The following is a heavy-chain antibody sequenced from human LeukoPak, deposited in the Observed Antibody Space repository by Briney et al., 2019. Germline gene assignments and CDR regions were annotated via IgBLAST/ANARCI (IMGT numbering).Heavy chain of an antibody. CDR3: ARPHHHYDTDTSVTTVFYFDY. CDR2: IYYSGST. CDR1: GGSISSSSYY. Sequence: PSETLSLTCTVSGGSISSSSYYWGWIRQPPGKGLEWIGSIYYSGSTYYNPSLKSRVTISVDTSKNQFSLKLNSVTAADTAVYFCARPHHHYDTDTSVTTVFYFDYWGQGALVTVSS. D-gene: IGHD3-16*01. J-gene: IGHJ4*02. V-gene: IGHV4-39*01.